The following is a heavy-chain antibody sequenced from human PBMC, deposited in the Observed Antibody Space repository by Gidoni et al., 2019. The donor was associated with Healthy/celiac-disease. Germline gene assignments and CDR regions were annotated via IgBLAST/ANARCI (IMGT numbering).Heavy chain of an antibody. D-gene: IGHD3-10*01. CDR2: ISYDGSNK. J-gene: IGHJ4*02. CDR1: SSYG. V-gene: IGHV3-30*18. Sequence: SSYGMHWVRQAPGKGLEWVAVISYDGSNKYYADSVKGRFTISRDNSKNTLYLQMNSLRAEDTAVYYCAKGLWFGELSSPNYFDYWGQGTLVTVSS. CDR3: AKGLWFGELSSPNYFDY.